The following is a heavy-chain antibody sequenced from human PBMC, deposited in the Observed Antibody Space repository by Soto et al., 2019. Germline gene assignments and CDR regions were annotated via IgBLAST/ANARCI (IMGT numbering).Heavy chain of an antibody. CDR1: GGSVSSGSYY. D-gene: IGHD2-15*01. CDR3: ARDSCSGGSCYSPLVAFDI. V-gene: IGHV4-61*01. Sequence: PSETLSLTCTVSGGSVSSGSYYWSWIRQPPGKGLEWIGYIYYSGSTNYNPSLKSRVTISVDTSKNQFSLKLSSVTAADTAVYYCARDSCSGGSCYSPLVAFDIWGQGTMVTVSS. CDR2: IYYSGST. J-gene: IGHJ3*02.